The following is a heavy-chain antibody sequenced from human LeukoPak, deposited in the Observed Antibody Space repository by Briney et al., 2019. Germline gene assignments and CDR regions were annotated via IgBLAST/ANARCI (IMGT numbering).Heavy chain of an antibody. V-gene: IGHV3-74*01. J-gene: IGHJ4*02. D-gene: IGHD5-24*01. Sequence: GGSLRLSCAASGFTFSSYWMHWVRQAPGKGLVWVSRINGDGSSTSYADSVKGRFTISRDNAKNTLYLQMNSLRAEDTAVYYCADGYISHYWGQGTLVTVSS. CDR2: INGDGSST. CDR1: GFTFSSYW. CDR3: ADGYISHY.